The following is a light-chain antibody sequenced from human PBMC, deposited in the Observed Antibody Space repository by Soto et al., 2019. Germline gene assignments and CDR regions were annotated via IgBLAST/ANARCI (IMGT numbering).Light chain of an antibody. CDR1: SSNIGTNT. V-gene: IGLV1-44*01. Sequence: QSVLTQPPSASGTPGQGVTISCSGSSSNIGTNTVNWYKQLPVTAPKLLIYSNDLRPSGVPDRSSGSKSGTSASLAISGLQSEDEADYYCEAWDDSRYGAVFGGGTKLTVL. CDR3: EAWDDSRYGAV. J-gene: IGLJ2*01. CDR2: SND.